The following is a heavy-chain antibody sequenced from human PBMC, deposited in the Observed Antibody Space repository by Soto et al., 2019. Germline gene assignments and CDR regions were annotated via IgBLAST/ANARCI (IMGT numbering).Heavy chain of an antibody. Sequence: VLLLESGGGLVQPGGSLRLSCAASGFIFSNHAMSWVRQAPGKGLEWVSAITGSGGTTYYADSVQGRSTISRDKPKNVLFLQLNSLRAEDTVVYYCAKTRTGVPGTPDYWGQGTLVTVSS. CDR1: GFIFSNHA. D-gene: IGHD6-19*01. V-gene: IGHV3-23*01. CDR2: ITGSGGTT. CDR3: AKTRTGVPGTPDY. J-gene: IGHJ4*02.